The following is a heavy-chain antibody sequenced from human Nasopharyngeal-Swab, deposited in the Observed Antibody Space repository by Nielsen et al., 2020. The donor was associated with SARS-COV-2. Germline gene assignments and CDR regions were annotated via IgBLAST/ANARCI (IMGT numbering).Heavy chain of an antibody. D-gene: IGHD3-3*02. CDR3: ARVVPFLLPRRGHWYFDL. Sequence: GESLKISCAASGFTFSSYEMNWVRQAPGKGLEWVSYISSSGSTIHYADSVKGRFTISRDNAKNSLYLQMNSLRAEDTAVYYCARVVPFLLPRRGHWYFDLWGRGTLVTVSS. V-gene: IGHV3-48*03. J-gene: IGHJ2*01. CDR2: ISSSGSTI. CDR1: GFTFSSYE.